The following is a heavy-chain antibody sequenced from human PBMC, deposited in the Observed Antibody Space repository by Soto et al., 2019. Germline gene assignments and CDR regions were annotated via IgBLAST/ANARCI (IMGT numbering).Heavy chain of an antibody. V-gene: IGHV3-74*01. CDR3: ATVFDH. CDR1: GITFSGFW. Sequence: EVPLVESGGGSVQPGGSLRLSCVASGITFSGFWMHWVRQVPGKGLVWVARVDSAGSGTSYADSVKGRFTISRDNAKKTLSLQMDRVRVEDAAVYYCATVFDHWGQGITVTVSS. J-gene: IGHJ4*02. CDR2: VDSAGSGT.